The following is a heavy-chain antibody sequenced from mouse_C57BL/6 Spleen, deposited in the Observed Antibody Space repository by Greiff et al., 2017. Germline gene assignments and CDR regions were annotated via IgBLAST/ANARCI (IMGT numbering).Heavy chain of an antibody. CDR3: ARSRDYDAFAY. J-gene: IGHJ3*01. CDR2: IYPGDGDT. V-gene: IGHV1-80*01. D-gene: IGHD2-4*01. Sequence: VQLKESGAELVKPGASVKISCKASGYAFSSYWMNWVKQRPGKGLEWIGQIYPGDGDTNYNGKFKGKATLTADKSSSTAYMQLSSLTSEDSAVYFCARSRDYDAFAYWGQGTLVTVSA. CDR1: GYAFSSYW.